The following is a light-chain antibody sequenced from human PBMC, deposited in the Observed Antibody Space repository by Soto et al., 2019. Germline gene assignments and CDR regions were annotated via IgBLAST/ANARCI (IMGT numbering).Light chain of an antibody. V-gene: IGKV3-15*01. CDR2: GAS. Sequence: EIVMTQSPATLSVSPGERATLSFRASQSVSSNLAWYQQKPGQAPRLLIYGASNRATGIPARFSGSGSGTEFTLTISSLQSEDFAVYYCQQYNNWYTFGQGTKLEIK. J-gene: IGKJ2*01. CDR3: QQYNNWYT. CDR1: QSVSSN.